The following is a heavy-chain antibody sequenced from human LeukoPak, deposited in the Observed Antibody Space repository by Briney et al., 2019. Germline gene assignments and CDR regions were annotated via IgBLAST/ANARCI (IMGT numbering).Heavy chain of an antibody. CDR1: GGSVSSGSYY. V-gene: IGHV4-61*01. CDR3: ARASLNDYDFWSGYSPNWFDP. Sequence: SETLSLTCTVSGGSVSSGSYYWSWIRQPPGKGLECIGYIYYNGNTNYNPSLKSRVTISLDTSKNQFSLKLSSVTAADTAVYYCARASLNDYDFWSGYSPNWFDPWGQGTLVTVSS. CDR2: IYYNGNT. J-gene: IGHJ5*02. D-gene: IGHD3-3*01.